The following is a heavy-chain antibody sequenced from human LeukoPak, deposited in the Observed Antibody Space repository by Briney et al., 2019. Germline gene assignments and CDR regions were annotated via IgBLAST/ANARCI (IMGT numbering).Heavy chain of an antibody. CDR3: TTSSYSSGLHYYYYYYMNV. CDR1: GFTFSNAW. CDR2: IKSTTDGGTT. D-gene: IGHD6-19*01. V-gene: IGHV3-15*01. J-gene: IGHJ6*03. Sequence: GRSLRLSCAASGFTFSNAWTNWVRHAPGKGLECVGRIKSTTDGGTTDYAARVKGRFTISREDSESTLFLQMNSPKIEDTAVYYCTTSSYSSGLHYYYYYYMNVWNKGTTVTVSS.